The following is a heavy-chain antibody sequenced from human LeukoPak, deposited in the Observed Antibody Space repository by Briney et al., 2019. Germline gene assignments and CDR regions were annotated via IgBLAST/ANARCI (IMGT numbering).Heavy chain of an antibody. CDR2: INGDGSST. J-gene: IGHJ4*02. CDR1: GFTFSSYW. V-gene: IGHV3-74*01. Sequence: GGSLRLSCAASGFTFSSYWMHWVRQAPGKGLVWVSRINGDGSSTSYADSVKGRFTISRDNAKNTLYLQMNSLRAEDTAVYFCATSGYGEDFDYWGQGTLVTVSS. D-gene: IGHD5-12*01. CDR3: ATSGYGEDFDY.